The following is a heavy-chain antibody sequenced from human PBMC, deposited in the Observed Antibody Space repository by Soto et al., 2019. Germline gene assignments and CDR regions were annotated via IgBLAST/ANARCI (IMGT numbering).Heavy chain of an antibody. CDR2: IIPILGMA. J-gene: IGHJ5*02. Sequence: QVQLVQSGAEVKKPGSSVKVSCKASGGTFSSYTISWVRQAPGQGLEWMGRIIPILGMANYAQKFQGRVTITADKXTXXPYMELSSLRSADTAVYYCARQAFGYGSGSYRFDPWGQGTLVTVSS. D-gene: IGHD3-10*01. CDR1: GGTFSSYT. V-gene: IGHV1-69*02. CDR3: ARQAFGYGSGSYRFDP.